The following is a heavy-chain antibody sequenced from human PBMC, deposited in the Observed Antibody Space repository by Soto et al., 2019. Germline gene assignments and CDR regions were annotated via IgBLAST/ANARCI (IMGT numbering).Heavy chain of an antibody. CDR3: ARARTVGVEFWFDP. J-gene: IGHJ5*02. D-gene: IGHD4-4*01. V-gene: IGHV4-30-2*01. Sequence: SETLSLTCAVSGGSINSGGYSWNWIRQPPGKGLEWIGHIYHRGDTYYNPSLKSRVTISVDRSKNQFSLNLNSVTAADTAVYFCARARTVGVEFWFDPWGQGTLVTVSS. CDR1: GGSINSGGYS. CDR2: IYHRGDT.